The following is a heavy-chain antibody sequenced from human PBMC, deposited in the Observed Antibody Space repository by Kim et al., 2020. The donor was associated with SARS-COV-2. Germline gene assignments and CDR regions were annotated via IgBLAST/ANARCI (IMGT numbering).Heavy chain of an antibody. V-gene: IGHV3-23*01. CDR3: AKNSGGSCYSGTDY. J-gene: IGHJ4*02. Sequence: AAAGKGRLTISRDNSRNTLYLQMNSLRAEDTAVYYCAKNSGGSCYSGTDYWGQGTLVTVSS. D-gene: IGHD2-15*01.